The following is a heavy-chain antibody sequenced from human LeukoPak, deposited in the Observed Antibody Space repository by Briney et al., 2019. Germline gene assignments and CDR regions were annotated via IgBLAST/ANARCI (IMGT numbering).Heavy chain of an antibody. Sequence: SETLSLTCTVSGGSISSYYWSWIRQPPGKGLGWIGYIYYSGSTNYNPSLKSRVTISVDTSKNQFSLKLSSVTAADTAVYYCARRRDDFWSGYYSLGAFDYWGQGTLVTVSS. CDR3: ARRRDDFWSGYYSLGAFDY. J-gene: IGHJ4*02. D-gene: IGHD3-3*01. V-gene: IGHV4-59*08. CDR1: GGSISSYY. CDR2: IYYSGST.